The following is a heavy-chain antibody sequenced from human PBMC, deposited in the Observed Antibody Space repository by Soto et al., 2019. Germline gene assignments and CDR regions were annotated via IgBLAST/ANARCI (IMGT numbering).Heavy chain of an antibody. Sequence: PSETLSLTCTVSGGSISSYYWSWIRQPPGKGLEWIGYIYYSGSTNYNPSLKSRVTISVDTSKNHFSLKLSSVTAADTAVYYCARVRSERDYYYYYYGMDVWGQGTTVTVSS. J-gene: IGHJ6*02. CDR3: ARVRSERDYYYYYYGMDV. D-gene: IGHD4-17*01. V-gene: IGHV4-59*01. CDR2: IYYSGST. CDR1: GGSISSYY.